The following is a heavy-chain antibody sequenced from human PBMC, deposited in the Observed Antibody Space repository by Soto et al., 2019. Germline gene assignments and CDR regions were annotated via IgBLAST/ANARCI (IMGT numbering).Heavy chain of an antibody. CDR1: GGTFSSYT. V-gene: IGHV1-69*02. CDR2: IIPILGIA. J-gene: IGHJ6*03. Sequence: ASVKVSCKASGGTFSSYTISWVRQAPGQGLEWMGRIIPILGIANYAQKFQGRVTITADKSTSTAYMELSSLRSEDTAVYYCARSPGIGYSVEAMDVWGKGTTVTVSS. CDR3: ARSPGIGYSVEAMDV. D-gene: IGHD2-21*01.